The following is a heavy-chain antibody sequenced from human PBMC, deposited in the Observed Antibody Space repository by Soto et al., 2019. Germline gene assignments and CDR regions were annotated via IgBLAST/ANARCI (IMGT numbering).Heavy chain of an antibody. CDR2: INPNSGGT. CDR1: GYTFHTYY. D-gene: IGHD5-12*01. Sequence: GASVKVSCKTSGYTFHTYYMHWVRQAPGQGLEWMGWINPNSGGTNYAQKFQGRVTMTRDTSISTAYMELSRLRSDDTAVYYCARERGYSGYDNYYYYGMDVWGQGTTVTVSS. V-gene: IGHV1-2*02. CDR3: ARERGYSGYDNYYYYGMDV. J-gene: IGHJ6*02.